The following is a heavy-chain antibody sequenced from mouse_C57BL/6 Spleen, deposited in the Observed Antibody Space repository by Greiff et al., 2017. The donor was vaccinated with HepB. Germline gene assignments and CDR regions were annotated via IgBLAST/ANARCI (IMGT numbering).Heavy chain of an antibody. CDR1: GYTFTSYG. J-gene: IGHJ4*01. D-gene: IGHD2-5*01. CDR2: IYPRSGNT. V-gene: IGHV1-81*01. CDR3: AREDSNYEYYYAMDY. Sequence: LVESGAELARPGASVKLSCKASGYTFTSYGISWVKQRTGQGLEWIGEIYPRSGNTYYNEKFKGKATLTADKSSSTAYMELRSLTSEDSAVYFCAREDSNYEYYYAMDYWGQGTSVTVSS.